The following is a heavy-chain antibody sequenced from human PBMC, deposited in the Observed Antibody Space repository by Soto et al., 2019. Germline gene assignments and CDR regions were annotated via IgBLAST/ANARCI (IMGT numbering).Heavy chain of an antibody. CDR1: GGSISSSSYY. CDR2: IYYSGST. CDR3: ARGLITMVRGNWFDP. J-gene: IGHJ5*02. Sequence: TSETLSLTCTVSGGSISSSSYYWGWIRQPPGKGLEWIGSIYYSGSTYYNTSLKSRVTISVDTSKNQFSLKLSSVTAADTAVYYCARGLITMVRGNWFDPWGQGTLVTVSS. V-gene: IGHV4-39*01. D-gene: IGHD3-10*01.